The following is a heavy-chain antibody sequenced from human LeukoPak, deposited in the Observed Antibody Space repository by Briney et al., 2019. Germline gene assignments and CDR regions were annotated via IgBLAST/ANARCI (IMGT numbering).Heavy chain of an antibody. J-gene: IGHJ4*02. CDR3: ARALGYCSGGSCYGYFDS. Sequence: SETLSLTCSVSGGSISSYYWSWIRQPPGKGLEWIGYIYYSGTTKYNPSLKSRVTTSIDTSKNQFSPKLSSLTAADTAVYYCARALGYCSGGSCYGYFDSWGQGTLVTVSS. V-gene: IGHV4-59*01. CDR1: GGSISSYY. D-gene: IGHD2-15*01. CDR2: IYYSGTT.